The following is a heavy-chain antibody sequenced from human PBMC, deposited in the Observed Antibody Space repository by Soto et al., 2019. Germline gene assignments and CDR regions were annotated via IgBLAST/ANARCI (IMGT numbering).Heavy chain of an antibody. Sequence: QVQLQESGPGLVKPSETLSLTCTVSGGSISSYYWSWIRQPPGKGLEWIGYFYYSGSTNYNPSLKSRVTISVDTSKNQFSLKLSSVTAADTAVYYCARLSPRLQDIVVVPDFDYWGQGTLVTVSS. CDR1: GGSISSYY. V-gene: IGHV4-59*01. CDR3: ARLSPRLQDIVVVPDFDY. J-gene: IGHJ4*02. D-gene: IGHD2-15*01. CDR2: FYYSGST.